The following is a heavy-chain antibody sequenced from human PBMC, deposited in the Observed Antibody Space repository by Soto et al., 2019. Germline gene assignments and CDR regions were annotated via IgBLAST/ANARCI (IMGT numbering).Heavy chain of an antibody. CDR1: GFTFSSYA. J-gene: IGHJ4*02. CDR3: ANPKRPAALRGPFDY. CDR2: ISGSGGST. D-gene: IGHD2-2*02. Sequence: PGGSLRLSCAASGFTFSSYAMSWVRQAPGKGLEWVSAISGSGGSTYYADSVKGRFTISRDNSKNTLYLQMNSLRAEDTAVYYCANPKRPAALRGPFDYWGQGTLVTVSS. V-gene: IGHV3-23*01.